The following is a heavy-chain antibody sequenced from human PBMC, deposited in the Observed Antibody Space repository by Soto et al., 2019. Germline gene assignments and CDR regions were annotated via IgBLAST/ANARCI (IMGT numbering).Heavy chain of an antibody. J-gene: IGHJ4*02. Sequence: GGSVGRYGXSSGFIFSNNGMHWVRQTPGKGLEWVAFMSYDGSDTFYADSVKGRFTISGDNSKNTLFLHMSNLRAEDTAMYYCTIVRVADSALDHWGQGTLVTVSS. V-gene: IGHV3-30*02. CDR2: MSYDGSDT. CDR3: TIVRVADSALDH. D-gene: IGHD3-10*02. CDR1: GFIFSNNG.